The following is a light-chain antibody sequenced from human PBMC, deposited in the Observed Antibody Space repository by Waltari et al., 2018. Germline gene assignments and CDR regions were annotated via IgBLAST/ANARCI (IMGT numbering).Light chain of an antibody. Sequence: DIQMPHSPSSLSASVGARVTIPCRASQDISNYLAWFQQKPGKAPKSLIHTASILQSGVPARFSGSGSGTVFTLTISSLQPEDFATYYCQQYFTYPRTFGGGTKVEIK. V-gene: IGKV1-16*01. CDR2: TAS. CDR3: QQYFTYPRT. J-gene: IGKJ4*01. CDR1: QDISNY.